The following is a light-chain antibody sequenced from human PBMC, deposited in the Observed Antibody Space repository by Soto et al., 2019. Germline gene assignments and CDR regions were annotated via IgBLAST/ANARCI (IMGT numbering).Light chain of an antibody. CDR3: QHRHSYPVT. J-gene: IGKJ4*01. CDR1: QSVRSW. Sequence: QLSQYPDALSASIGARVTINCRASQSVRSWLALYQQKPGKAPKILIYNADTLESGVPSRFSGSGYGTEFTLTISSLQPEDVATYYCQHRHSYPVTFGGGTKVDIK. CDR2: NAD. V-gene: IGKV1-5*01.